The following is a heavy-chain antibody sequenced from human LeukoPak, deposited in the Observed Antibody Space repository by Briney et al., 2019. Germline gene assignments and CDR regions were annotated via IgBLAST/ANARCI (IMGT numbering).Heavy chain of an antibody. D-gene: IGHD3-9*01. J-gene: IGHJ4*02. V-gene: IGHV3-21*01. CDR3: ARGHYDVLAASYKWTPDY. CDR2: ITSGGDYI. Sequence: GGSLRLSCAAPGVTFNTFNMNWVRQAPGKGLEWVSSITSGGDYIYYADSVKGRFTTSRDNAKNSLSLQLNSLRVEDTAVYYCARGHYDVLAASYKWTPDYWGQGTLVTVSS. CDR1: GVTFNTFN.